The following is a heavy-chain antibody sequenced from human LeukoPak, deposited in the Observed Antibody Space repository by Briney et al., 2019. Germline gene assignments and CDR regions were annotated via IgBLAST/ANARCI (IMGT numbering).Heavy chain of an antibody. J-gene: IGHJ4*02. CDR1: GFTFSSYA. CDR2: ISYDGSNK. D-gene: IGHD3-10*01. V-gene: IGHV3-30-3*01. Sequence: GGSLRLSCAASGFTFSSYAMSWVRQAPGKGLEWVAVISYDGSNKYYADSVKGRFTISRDNSKNTLYLQMNSLRAEDTAVYYCARGPGRGGYYFDYWGQGTLVTVSP. CDR3: ARGPGRGGYYFDY.